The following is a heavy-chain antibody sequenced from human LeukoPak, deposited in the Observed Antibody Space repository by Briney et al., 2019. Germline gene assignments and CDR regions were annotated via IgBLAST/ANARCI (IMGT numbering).Heavy chain of an antibody. CDR1: GYTFTGYY. J-gene: IGHJ3*02. Sequence: ASVKVSCKASGYTFTGYYMHWVRQAPGQGLEWMGWINPNSGGTNYAQKFQGWVTMTRDTSISTAYMELSRLRSDDTAVYYCARATLPVLRYFDWWEDDAFDIWGQGTMVTVSS. CDR2: INPNSGGT. D-gene: IGHD3-9*01. CDR3: ARATLPVLRYFDWWEDDAFDI. V-gene: IGHV1-2*04.